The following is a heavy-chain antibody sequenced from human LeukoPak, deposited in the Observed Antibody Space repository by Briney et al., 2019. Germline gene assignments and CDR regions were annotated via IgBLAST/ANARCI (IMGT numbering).Heavy chain of an antibody. Sequence: ASVKVSXKASGGTFSSYAISWVRQAPGQGLEWMGGIIPIFGTANYAQKFQGRVTITTDESTSTAYMELSSLRSEDTAVYYCARARAVAGSNYYYYYYMDVWGKGTTVTVSS. J-gene: IGHJ6*03. V-gene: IGHV1-69*05. D-gene: IGHD6-19*01. CDR3: ARARAVAGSNYYYYYYMDV. CDR1: GGTFSSYA. CDR2: IIPIFGTA.